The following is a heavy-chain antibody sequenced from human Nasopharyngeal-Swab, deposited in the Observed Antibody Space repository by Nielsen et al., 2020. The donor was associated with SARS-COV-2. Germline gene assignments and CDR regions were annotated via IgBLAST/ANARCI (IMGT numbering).Heavy chain of an antibody. D-gene: IGHD6-25*01. CDR3: ARDPPLSGWTLES. CDR2: IWYDGSEK. CDR1: GFSFRDSA. V-gene: IGHV3-33*01. J-gene: IGHJ4*02. Sequence: GESLKISCAASGFSFRDSAMHWVRQAPGKGLEWVAFIWYDGSEKYYVDSVKGRFTISRDNSKNTLYLQMNSLRAEDTAVYYCARDPPLSGWTLESWGQGTLVTVSS.